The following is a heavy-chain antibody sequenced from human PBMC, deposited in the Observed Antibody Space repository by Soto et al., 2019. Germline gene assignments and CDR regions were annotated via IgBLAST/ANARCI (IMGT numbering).Heavy chain of an antibody. Sequence: EVQLLESGGGLVQPGGSLRLSCAASGFTFSSYAMSWVRQAPGKGLEWVSAISGSGGSTYYADSVKGRFTISRDHSKNTLYLQMNGLRAEDTAVYYCAGSGSYYPEWFDPWGEGTLVTVSS. V-gene: IGHV3-23*01. J-gene: IGHJ5*02. CDR3: AGSGSYYPEWFDP. CDR1: GFTFSSYA. CDR2: ISGSGGST. D-gene: IGHD3-10*01.